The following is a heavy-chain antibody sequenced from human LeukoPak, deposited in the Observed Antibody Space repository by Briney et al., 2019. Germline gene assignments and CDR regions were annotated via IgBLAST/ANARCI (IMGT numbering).Heavy chain of an antibody. Sequence: SETLSLTCTVSGGSISSGGYYWSWIRQHPGKGLEWIGYIYYSGSTYYNPSLKSRATISVDTSKNQFSLKLSSVTAADTAVYYCARSGYDGFDYWGQGTLVTVSS. CDR3: ARSGYDGFDY. CDR2: IYYSGST. CDR1: GGSISSGGYY. D-gene: IGHD5-12*01. J-gene: IGHJ4*02. V-gene: IGHV4-31*03.